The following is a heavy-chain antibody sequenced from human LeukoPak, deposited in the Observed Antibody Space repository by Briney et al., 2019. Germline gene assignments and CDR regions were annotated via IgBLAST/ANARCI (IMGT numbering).Heavy chain of an antibody. CDR1: GFTFSDYY. Sequence: KPGGSLRLSCAASGFTFSDYYMSWIRQAPGKGLEWVAYISGSGNIIYYTESLKGRFTISRDNAKNSLFLQMNSLRVEDTAVYYCARDRGEFDPWGQGTLVTVSS. CDR3: ARDRGEFDP. V-gene: IGHV3-11*01. J-gene: IGHJ5*02. D-gene: IGHD3-16*01. CDR2: ISGSGNII.